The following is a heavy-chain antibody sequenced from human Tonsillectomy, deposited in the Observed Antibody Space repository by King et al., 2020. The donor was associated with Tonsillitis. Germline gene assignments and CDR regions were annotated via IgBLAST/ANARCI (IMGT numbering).Heavy chain of an antibody. V-gene: IGHV4-30-4*07. D-gene: IGHD3-22*01. CDR3: ARRGNYYDSSGYYFDAFDI. CDR2: SNYSGST. CDR1: GGSISSGGYS. Sequence: VQLQESRPGLVKPSQTLSLTCAVSGGSISSGGYSWSWIRQPPGKGLEWIGYSNYSGSTHYKPSLKSRVTISVEKYKKQFSLKLSSVTAADSAVYYCARRGNYYDSSGYYFDAFDIWGQGTMVTVSS. J-gene: IGHJ3*02.